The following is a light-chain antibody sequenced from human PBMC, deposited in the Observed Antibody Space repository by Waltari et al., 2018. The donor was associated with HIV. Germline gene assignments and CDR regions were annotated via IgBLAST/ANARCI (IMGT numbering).Light chain of an antibody. CDR2: GAS. CDR3: QQYGSSPPYT. J-gene: IGKJ2*01. V-gene: IGKV3-20*01. Sequence: EIVWTQSPGTLSLSPGERATLSCRASQSVSSSYLAWYQQKPGQAPRLLIYGASSRATGIPDRFSGSGSETDFTLTISRLEPEDFAVYYCQQYGSSPPYTFGQGTELEIK. CDR1: QSVSSSY.